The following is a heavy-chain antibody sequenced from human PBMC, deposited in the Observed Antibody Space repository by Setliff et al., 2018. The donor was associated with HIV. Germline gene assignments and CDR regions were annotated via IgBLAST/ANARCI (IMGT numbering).Heavy chain of an antibody. V-gene: IGHV1-69*13. J-gene: IGHJ5*02. D-gene: IGHD3-10*01. CDR3: TNRGGSGTNVGNWFDP. Sequence: SVKVSCKASGYSFFSYSITWVRQAPGQGLEWMGGIITIFGTPNYAQKFQDRVTITAVQSQNTVYMELSSLRSDDTAVYYCTNRGGSGTNVGNWFDPWGQGTLVTVSS. CDR2: IITIFGTP. CDR1: GYSFFSYS.